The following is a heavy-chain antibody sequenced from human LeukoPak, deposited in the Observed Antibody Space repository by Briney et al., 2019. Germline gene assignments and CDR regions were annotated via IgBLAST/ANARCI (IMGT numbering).Heavy chain of an antibody. D-gene: IGHD2-2*01. CDR1: GFSFSTYE. Sequence: GGSLRLSCAASGFSFSTYEMNWVRQAPGKGLEWVSYIGTGGNPVYYADSVKGRFTISRDNAKNSLYLRLNSLRVEDTAVYYCAKEGDYCSSSGCHKRGIDYWGQGTLVTVSS. V-gene: IGHV3-48*03. CDR3: AKEGDYCSSSGCHKRGIDY. J-gene: IGHJ4*02. CDR2: IGTGGNPV.